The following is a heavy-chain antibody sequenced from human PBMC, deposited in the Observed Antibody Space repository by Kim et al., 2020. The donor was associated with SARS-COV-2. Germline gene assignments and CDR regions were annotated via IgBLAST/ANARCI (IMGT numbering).Heavy chain of an antibody. J-gene: IGHJ6*02. CDR1: GYSFTSYW. Sequence: GESLKISCKGSGYSFTSYWISWVRQMPGKGLQWMGRIDPSDSYTNYSPSFQGHVTISADKSISTAYLQWSSLKASDTAMYYCARRAVVPAAMGWGFYYYGMDVWGQGTTVTVSS. V-gene: IGHV5-10-1*01. D-gene: IGHD2-2*01. CDR3: ARRAVVPAAMGWGFYYYGMDV. CDR2: IDPSDSYT.